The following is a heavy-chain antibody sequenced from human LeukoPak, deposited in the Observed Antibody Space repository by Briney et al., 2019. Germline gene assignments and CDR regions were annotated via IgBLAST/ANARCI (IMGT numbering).Heavy chain of an antibody. D-gene: IGHD5-12*01. Sequence: SETLSLTCTVSGGSMNQYYWSWIRQPAGKGLEWIGRIYSTGTTYYKPSLKSRVTMSVDTSHNQFFLKLNSVTAADTAVYYCAREARSGYEGFWSDPWGQGTVVTVS. CDR2: IYSTGTT. CDR1: GGSMNQYY. V-gene: IGHV4-4*07. J-gene: IGHJ5*02. CDR3: AREARSGYEGFWSDP.